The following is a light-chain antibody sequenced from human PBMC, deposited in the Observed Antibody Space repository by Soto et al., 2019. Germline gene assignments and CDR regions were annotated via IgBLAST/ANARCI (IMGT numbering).Light chain of an antibody. V-gene: IGLV2-11*01. J-gene: IGLJ3*02. CDR2: DVS. CDR1: SSDVGGYNY. Sequence: QSALTQPRSVSGSPGQSVTISCTGTSSDVGGYNYVSWYQQHPGKAPKLMIYDVSKRPSGVPDRFSGSKSGNTASLTISGLQAEDEADYYCCSYAGGYVFGGGTKLTVL. CDR3: CSYAGGYV.